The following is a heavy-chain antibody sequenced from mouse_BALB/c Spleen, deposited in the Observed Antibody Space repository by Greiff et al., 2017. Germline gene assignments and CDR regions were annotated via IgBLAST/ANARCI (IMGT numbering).Heavy chain of an antibody. J-gene: IGHJ4*01. CDR2: ISNGGGST. V-gene: IGHV5-12-2*01. D-gene: IGHD2-4*01. CDR1: GFTFSSYT. Sequence: EVKLVESGGGLVQPGGSLKLSCAASGFTFSSYTMSWVRQTPEKRLEWVAYISNGGGSTYYPDTVKGRFTISRDNAKNTLYLQMSSLKSEDTAMYYGARSSPYEYDGLDYAMDEWGKGTSVTVSS. CDR3: ARSSPYEYDGLDYAMDE.